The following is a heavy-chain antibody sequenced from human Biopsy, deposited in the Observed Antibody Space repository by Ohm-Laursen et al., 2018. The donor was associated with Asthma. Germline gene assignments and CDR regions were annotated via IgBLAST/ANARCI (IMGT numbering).Heavy chain of an antibody. CDR2: IPYDGSSI. CDR1: GFSFGSFG. D-gene: IGHD6-19*01. Sequence: SLRLSCSATGFSFGSFGMHWVRQAPGKGLEWVAVIPYDGSSIYYADSVKGRFTISRDNSKNTLSLQMNSLTAEDTAVYYCAREGVAGTHIEDWGQGTLVTVSS. J-gene: IGHJ4*02. CDR3: AREGVAGTHIED. V-gene: IGHV3-30*03.